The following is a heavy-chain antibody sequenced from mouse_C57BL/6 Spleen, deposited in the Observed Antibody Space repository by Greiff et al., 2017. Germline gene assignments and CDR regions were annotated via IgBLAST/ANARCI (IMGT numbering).Heavy chain of an antibody. CDR1: GYTFTDYE. D-gene: IGHD2-1*01. Sequence: QVQLKESGAELVRPGASVTLSCKASGYTFTDYEMHWVKQTPVHGLEWIGAIDPETGGTAYNQKFKGKAILTADKSSSTAYMELRSLTSEDSAVYYCTRYGNSPFAYWGQGTLATVSA. CDR2: IDPETGGT. V-gene: IGHV1-15*01. CDR3: TRYGNSPFAY. J-gene: IGHJ3*01.